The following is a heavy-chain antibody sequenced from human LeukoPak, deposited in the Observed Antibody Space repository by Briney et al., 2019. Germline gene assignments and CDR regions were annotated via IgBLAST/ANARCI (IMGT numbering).Heavy chain of an antibody. CDR1: GFTFSDYY. Sequence: GGSLRLSCAASGFTFSDYYMSWVGQAPGKGVEGVSYISSSGSTIYYADSVKGRFTISRDNAKNSLYLQMNSLRAEDTAVYYCARERRGYSYGYLDYWGQGTLVTVSS. V-gene: IGHV3-11*04. CDR2: ISSSGSTI. D-gene: IGHD5-18*01. J-gene: IGHJ4*02. CDR3: ARERRGYSYGYLDY.